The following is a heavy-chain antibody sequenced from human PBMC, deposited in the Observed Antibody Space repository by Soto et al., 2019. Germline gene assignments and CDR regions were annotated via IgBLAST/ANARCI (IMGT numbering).Heavy chain of an antibody. CDR1: GSTFHNFA. V-gene: IGHV1-69*06. D-gene: IGHD1-26*01. CDR2: IVVMSNTA. Sequence: QVVLLQSGAEVKAPGSSVRVSCKVSGSTFHNFAFSWVRQAPGHGPEWMGGIVVMSNTADYSQRFRDRVTITADTSTKTLYIELGRLTFADTAVYYCARAIKMWEVHSDFDYWGQGTQVTVSS. J-gene: IGHJ4*02. CDR3: ARAIKMWEVHSDFDY.